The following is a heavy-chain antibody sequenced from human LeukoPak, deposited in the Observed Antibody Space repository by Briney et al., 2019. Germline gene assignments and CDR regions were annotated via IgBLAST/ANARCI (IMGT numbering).Heavy chain of an antibody. CDR3: ARGSFYYFDY. Sequence: GGSLRLSCAASGFTFDDYAMHWVRQAPGKGLEWVSGISWNSGSIGYADSVKGRFTISRDNAKNTLYLQMNSLRAEDTAAYYCARGSFYYFDYWGQGTLVTVSS. V-gene: IGHV3-9*01. CDR2: ISWNSGSI. CDR1: GFTFDDYA. J-gene: IGHJ4*02.